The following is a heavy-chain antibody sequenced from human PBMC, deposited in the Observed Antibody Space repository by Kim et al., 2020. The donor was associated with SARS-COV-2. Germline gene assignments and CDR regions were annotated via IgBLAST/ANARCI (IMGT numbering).Heavy chain of an antibody. V-gene: IGHV3-48*03. J-gene: IGHJ2*01. CDR2: ISGSGNTI. Sequence: GGSLRLSCAASGFTFSNYEMNWVRQAPGKGLEWVSYISGSGNTIYYADSVKGRFTISRDNAKNSLYLQMNSLRAEDTAVYYCAREASSVFVIFGVGWYFDLWGRGTLVTVSS. CDR3: AREASSVFVIFGVGWYFDL. D-gene: IGHD3-3*01. CDR1: GFTFSNYE.